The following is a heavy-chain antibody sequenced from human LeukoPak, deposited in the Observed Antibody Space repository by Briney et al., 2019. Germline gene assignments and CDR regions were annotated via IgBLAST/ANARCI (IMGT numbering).Heavy chain of an antibody. CDR3: ARPVDY. CDR2: VSGSGTGA. J-gene: IGHJ4*02. V-gene: IGHV3-23*01. CDR1: GFTFSRHA. Sequence: GGSLRLSCAASGFTFSRHAMSWVRQAPGKGLEWVSVVSGSGTGAFYADAVKGRFTISRDNAKNSLFLQMNSLRAEDTAVYYCARPVDYWGQGTLVTVSS.